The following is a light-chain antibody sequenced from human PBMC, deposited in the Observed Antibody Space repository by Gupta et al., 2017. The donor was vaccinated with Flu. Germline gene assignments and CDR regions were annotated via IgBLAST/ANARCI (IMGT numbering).Light chain of an antibody. J-gene: IGLJ1*01. Sequence: QSALTQPASVSGSPGQSITIPCTGTSSDVGRSDSVSWYQQHPDKAPKLIIFDVTNRPSGVSSRFSGSKSGNTASLTISRLQAEDETDYYCSSYTSGSTFYVFGTGTKVTVL. CDR1: SSDVGRSDS. CDR2: DVT. CDR3: SSYTSGSTFYV. V-gene: IGLV2-14*01.